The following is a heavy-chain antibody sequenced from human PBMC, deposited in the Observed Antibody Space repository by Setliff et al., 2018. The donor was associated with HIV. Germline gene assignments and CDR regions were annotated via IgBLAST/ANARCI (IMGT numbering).Heavy chain of an antibody. CDR1: GFTFSSYW. CDR2: INTDGSST. J-gene: IGHJ4*02. D-gene: IGHD3-10*01. Sequence: GGSLRLSCAASGFTFSSYWIHWVRQAPGEGLLWVSRINTDGSSTNYADSVKGRFTISRDNAKNTLYLQMNSLRAEDTAVYYCVRGVSPSIWGLGTLVTVSS. CDR3: VRGVSPSI. V-gene: IGHV3-74*01.